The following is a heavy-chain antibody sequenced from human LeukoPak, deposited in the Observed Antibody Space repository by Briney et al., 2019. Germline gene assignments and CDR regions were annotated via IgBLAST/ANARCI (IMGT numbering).Heavy chain of an antibody. CDR3: ATYSGSYFVDH. CDR2: VYYSGST. V-gene: IGHV4-39*01. CDR1: GASISRTSYY. Sequence: PSETLSLTCTVSGASISRTSYYWGWIRQTPGKGLEWIGTVYYSGSTYYNTSLKSRLTISVDTSKNQISLKVTSVTAADMAVYYCATYSGSYFVDHWGRGTLVTVSS. J-gene: IGHJ4*02. D-gene: IGHD1-26*01.